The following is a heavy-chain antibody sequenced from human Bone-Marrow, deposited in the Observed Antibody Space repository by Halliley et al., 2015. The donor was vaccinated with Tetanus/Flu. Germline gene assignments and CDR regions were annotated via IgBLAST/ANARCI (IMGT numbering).Heavy chain of an antibody. J-gene: IGHJ6*02. D-gene: IGHD2-2*01. V-gene: IGHV4-59*01. Sequence: TLSLTCTVSGGSISGYYWSWIRQPPGKGLEWIAYIYYSGSTNYNPSLKSRVTLSIDTSKNQFSLKLSSVTAADTAVYFCARVTWPTAIGHYNYGMDVWGQGTTVTVSS. CDR1: GGSISGYY. CDR2: IYYSGST. CDR3: ARVTWPTAIGHYNYGMDV.